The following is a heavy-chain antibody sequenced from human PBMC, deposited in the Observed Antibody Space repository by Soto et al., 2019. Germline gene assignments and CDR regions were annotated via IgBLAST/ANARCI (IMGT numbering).Heavy chain of an antibody. CDR2: IGTAGDT. D-gene: IGHD3-9*01. J-gene: IGHJ4*02. CDR1: GFTFSSYD. V-gene: IGHV3-13*04. Sequence: GGSLRLSCAASGFTFSSYDMHWVRQATGKGLERVSAIGTAGDTYYPGSVKGRFTISRENAKNSLYLQMNSLRAGDTAVYYCERMEYDILTGSKVFDYWGQGTLVTVSS. CDR3: ERMEYDILTGSKVFDY.